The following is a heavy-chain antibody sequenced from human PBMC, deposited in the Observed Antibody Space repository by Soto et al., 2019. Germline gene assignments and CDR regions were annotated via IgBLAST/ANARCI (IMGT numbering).Heavy chain of an antibody. V-gene: IGHV4-31*03. CDR2: IYYSGST. D-gene: IGHD1-20*01. CDR3: ARDGGNWHDFDY. CDR1: VGSISSGGYY. Sequence: QVQLQESGPGLVKPSQTLSLTCSVSVGSISSGGYYWSWIRQHPGKGLEWIGYIYYSGSTYYNPSLKSRVTISVDTSKNQFSLKLSSVTAADTAVYYCARDGGNWHDFDYWGQGTLVTVSS. J-gene: IGHJ4*02.